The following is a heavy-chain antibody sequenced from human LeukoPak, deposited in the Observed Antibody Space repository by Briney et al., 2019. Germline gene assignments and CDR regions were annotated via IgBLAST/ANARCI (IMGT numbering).Heavy chain of an antibody. CDR2: ISGSGDNM. V-gene: IGHV3-21*04. CDR1: GFTFSSYG. D-gene: IGHD4-23*01. J-gene: IGHJ4*02. Sequence: GGSLRLSCAASGFTFSSYGMNWVRQAPGKGLEWVSSISGSGDNMDYADSVKGRFTISRDNAKNSLYLQMNSLRAEDTALYYCARDRNGGNTYYFDYWGQGTLVTVSS. CDR3: ARDRNGGNTYYFDY.